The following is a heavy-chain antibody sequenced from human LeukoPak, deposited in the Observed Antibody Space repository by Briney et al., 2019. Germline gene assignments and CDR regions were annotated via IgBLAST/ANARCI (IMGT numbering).Heavy chain of an antibody. J-gene: IGHJ4*02. CDR1: RFVFTSSG. D-gene: IGHD2-15*01. Sequence: PGGSLRLSRAASRFVFTSSGMHWVRQAPGKGLEWVAYIRYDGTDKYYADSVKGRFTISRDNSKDTLSLQMSTLRPDDTAMYFCARDSTVGAAYFDFWGQGALVTVSS. CDR3: ARDSTVGAAYFDF. CDR2: IRYDGTDK. V-gene: IGHV3-30*02.